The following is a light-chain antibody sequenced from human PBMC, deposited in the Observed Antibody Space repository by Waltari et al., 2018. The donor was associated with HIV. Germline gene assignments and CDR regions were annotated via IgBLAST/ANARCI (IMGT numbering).Light chain of an antibody. CDR2: DVN. V-gene: IGLV2-14*03. Sequence: QSALTQPASVSGSLGQSINISCSGLSSDLGHSHFVSWYQQHPDTVPRVIINDVNIRPSGVSSRFSGSKAGATASLTISGLQAEDEAVYYCASHSTYTLLSVFGSGTELTVL. CDR3: ASHSTYTLLSV. J-gene: IGLJ1*01. CDR1: SSDLGHSHF.